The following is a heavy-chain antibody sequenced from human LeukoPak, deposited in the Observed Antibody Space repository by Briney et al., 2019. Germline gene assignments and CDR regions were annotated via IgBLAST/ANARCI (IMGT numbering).Heavy chain of an antibody. V-gene: IGHV3-30-3*01. CDR1: GFTFSNYA. Sequence: GGSLRLSCAASGFTFSNYAMDWVRQAPDKGLEWVAVISYDGSNKYYADSAKGRFTISRDNSKNTLYLQMYSLRAEDTAVYYCARVDNLRDYYGMDVWGQGTTVTVSS. D-gene: IGHD2-2*03. J-gene: IGHJ6*02. CDR2: ISYDGSNK. CDR3: ARVDNLRDYYGMDV.